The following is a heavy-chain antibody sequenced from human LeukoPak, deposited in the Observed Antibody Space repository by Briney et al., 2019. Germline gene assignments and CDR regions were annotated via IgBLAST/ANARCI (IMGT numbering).Heavy chain of an antibody. CDR1: GGSISSNHW. CDR3: ARLPTVVTRVAFDI. CDR2: INHSGST. J-gene: IGHJ3*02. D-gene: IGHD4-23*01. V-gene: IGHV4-4*02. Sequence: SETLSLTCAVSGGSISSNHWWNWVRLPPGKGLEWIGEINHSGSTNYSPSLKSRVTISVDTPKNQFSLKLSSVTAADTAVYYCARLPTVVTRVAFDIWGQGTMVTVSS.